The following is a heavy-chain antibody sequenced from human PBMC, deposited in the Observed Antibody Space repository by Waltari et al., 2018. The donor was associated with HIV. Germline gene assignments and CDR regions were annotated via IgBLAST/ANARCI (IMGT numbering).Heavy chain of an antibody. V-gene: IGHV3-7*01. CDR2: IKQDGSEK. J-gene: IGHJ6*02. CDR1: GFTFSNFW. D-gene: IGHD2-2*02. CDR3: ASPSIRAGMDV. Sequence: EVQLVESGGGLVKPGGAPSLAWAAHGFTFSNFWMSWVRQAPGKGLEWLANIKQDGSEKYYVDSVKGRFTISRDNAKNSLYLQMNSLRAEDTAVYYCASPSIRAGMDVWGQGTTVTVSS.